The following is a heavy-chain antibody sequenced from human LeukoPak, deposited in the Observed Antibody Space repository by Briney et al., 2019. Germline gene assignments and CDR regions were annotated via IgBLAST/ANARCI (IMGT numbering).Heavy chain of an antibody. CDR3: SRGHNWNDWFDA. D-gene: IGHD1-20*01. V-gene: IGHV4-4*07. CDR1: GGSMSSYY. Sequence: PSETLSLTCSVSGGSMSSYYWTWIRQPAGKGLEWIGRIHGSGISNYNPSLKSRVTMSLDTSKNEFSLKVASVTAADTAVYHCSRGHNWNDWFDAWGQGTLVTVSS. CDR2: IHGSGIS. J-gene: IGHJ5*02.